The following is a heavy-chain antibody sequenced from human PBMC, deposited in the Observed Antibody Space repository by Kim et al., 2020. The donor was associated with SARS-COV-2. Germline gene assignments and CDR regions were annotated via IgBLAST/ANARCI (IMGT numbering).Heavy chain of an antibody. CDR2: IKSKTDGGTT. CDR1: GFTFSDAW. Sequence: GGSLRLSCAASGFTFSDAWLSWVRQAPGKGLEWVGRIKSKTDGGTTDYAAPVRGRFIISRDDSKDTLYLQMNSLKTDDPAVYYCTREGSWGQGTLVTVSS. J-gene: IGHJ5*02. CDR3: TREGS. V-gene: IGHV3-15*01.